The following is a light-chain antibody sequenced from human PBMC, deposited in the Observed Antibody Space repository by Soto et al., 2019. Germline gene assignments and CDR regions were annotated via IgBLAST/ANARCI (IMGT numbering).Light chain of an antibody. CDR3: QLYGSSPMYT. CDR1: QSISSSY. J-gene: IGKJ2*01. Sequence: EIVLTQSPDTLSLSPGERATLSCRASQSISSSYLAWFQQKPGQAPRLLIYGASSRATGIPDRFTGSGSGTDFTLTINRLEPEDSAVYYCQLYGSSPMYTFGRGTRLELK. CDR2: GAS. V-gene: IGKV3-20*01.